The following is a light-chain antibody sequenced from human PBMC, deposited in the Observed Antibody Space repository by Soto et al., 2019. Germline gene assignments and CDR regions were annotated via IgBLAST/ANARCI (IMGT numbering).Light chain of an antibody. CDR1: QSVTSSF. J-gene: IGKJ1*01. V-gene: IGKV3-20*01. Sequence: TQSPSTLSASVGDRVTITCRASQSVTSSFLAWYQQKPGQAPRLLIYSASHRATGIPDRFSGSESGTDFTLTISRLEPEDFAVYYCQQYGDSRWTFGQGTKVDI. CDR3: QQYGDSRWT. CDR2: SAS.